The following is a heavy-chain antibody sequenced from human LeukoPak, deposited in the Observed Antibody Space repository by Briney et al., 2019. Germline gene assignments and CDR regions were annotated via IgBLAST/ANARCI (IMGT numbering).Heavy chain of an antibody. CDR2: INHSGST. CDR1: GGSFSGYY. J-gene: IGHJ5*02. V-gene: IGHV4-34*01. CDR3: ARAPYYDFWSGYSVLNWFDP. D-gene: IGHD3-3*01. Sequence: SETLSLTCAVYGGSFSGYYWSWIRQPPGKGLEWIGEINHSGSTNYNPSLNSRVTISVDTSKNQFSLKLSSVTAADTAVYYCARAPYYDFWSGYSVLNWFDPWGQGTLVTVSS.